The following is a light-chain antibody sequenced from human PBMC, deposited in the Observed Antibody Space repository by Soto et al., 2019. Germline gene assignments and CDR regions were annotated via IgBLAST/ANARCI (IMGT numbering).Light chain of an antibody. CDR1: QSVINGY. V-gene: IGKV3-20*01. J-gene: IGKJ1*01. CDR2: GAY. CDR3: QQYGSSGT. Sequence: EVVLTQSPGTLSLSSGERATLSCRASQSVINGYLAWYQQKPGQAPRLLLYGAYNRATGIPERFSGSGSGTDFTLTISRLEPEDFAVYYCQQYGSSGTFGQGTKVDIK.